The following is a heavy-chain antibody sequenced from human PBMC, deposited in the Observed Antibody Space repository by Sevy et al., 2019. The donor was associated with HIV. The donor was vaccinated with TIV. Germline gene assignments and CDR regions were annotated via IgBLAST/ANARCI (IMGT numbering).Heavy chain of an antibody. CDR3: ARATKYSSSSDDYYGMDV. V-gene: IGHV1-18*01. CDR2: ISAHNGNT. Sequence: ASVKVSCKASGYTFTSYGISWVRQAPGQGLEWMGWISAHNGNTNYAQKLQGRVTMTTDTSTSTAYMELRSLRSDDTAVYYCARATKYSSSSDDYYGMDVWGQGTTVTVSS. D-gene: IGHD6-6*01. CDR1: GYTFTSYG. J-gene: IGHJ6*02.